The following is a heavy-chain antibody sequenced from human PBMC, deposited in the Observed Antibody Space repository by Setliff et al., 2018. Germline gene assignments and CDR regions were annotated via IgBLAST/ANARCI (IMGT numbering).Heavy chain of an antibody. Sequence: AASVKVSCKASGGTFSSYGISWVRQAPRQGLEWMGGIIPIFGTANYAQKFQGRVTITADESTSTAYMELSSLRSEDTAVYYCARVSRTIVGARGFDYWGQGTLVTVSS. CDR3: ARVSRTIVGARGFDY. CDR2: IIPIFGTA. CDR1: GGTFSSYG. D-gene: IGHD1-26*01. V-gene: IGHV1-69*13. J-gene: IGHJ4*02.